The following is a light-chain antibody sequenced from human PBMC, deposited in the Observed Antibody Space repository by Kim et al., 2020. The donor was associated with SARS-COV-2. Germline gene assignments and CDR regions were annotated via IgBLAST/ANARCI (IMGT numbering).Light chain of an antibody. Sequence: EIVLTQSPGTLSLSPGERASLSCRASQSVSSNYLAWYRQAPGQPPRLLIFGASTRATGTPDRFSGSGSGTDFTLTISRLEPEDFAVYYCQQYGTSPYTFGQGTKLEI. CDR1: QSVSSNY. V-gene: IGKV3-20*01. J-gene: IGKJ2*01. CDR3: QQYGTSPYT. CDR2: GAS.